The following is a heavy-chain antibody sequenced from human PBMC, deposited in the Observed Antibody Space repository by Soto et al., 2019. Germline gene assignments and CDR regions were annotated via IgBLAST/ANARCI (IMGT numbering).Heavy chain of an antibody. V-gene: IGHV3-7*03. CDR3: ESRVPDVAYYGVFDY. CDR1: GLTFSGHW. J-gene: IGHJ4*02. D-gene: IGHD3-3*01. Sequence: GGSLRLSCAASGLTFSGHWMTWVRQAPGKGLEWVANIKQDGSEKYYVDSVKGRFTISRDNAKNSVFLQMNSLTVEDTAMYYCESRVPDVAYYGVFDYWGQGTLVTVSS. CDR2: IKQDGSEK.